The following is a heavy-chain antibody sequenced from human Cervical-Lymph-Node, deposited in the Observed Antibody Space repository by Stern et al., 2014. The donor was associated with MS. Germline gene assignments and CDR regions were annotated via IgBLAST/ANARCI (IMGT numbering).Heavy chain of an antibody. J-gene: IGHJ6*02. CDR3: ARANNYYGMDV. Sequence: VQLEESGRGLVQPWRSLRLSCAASGFSFSTYPMHWVLQAPGKGLDGVAFISYDGDNKSDAESVKGRFTISRDNYKNMLYLQINSRRGDATAVYYCARANNYYGMDVWGQGTTVTVSS. CDR1: GFSFSTYP. CDR2: ISYDGDNK. D-gene: IGHD2/OR15-2a*01. V-gene: IGHV3-30*04.